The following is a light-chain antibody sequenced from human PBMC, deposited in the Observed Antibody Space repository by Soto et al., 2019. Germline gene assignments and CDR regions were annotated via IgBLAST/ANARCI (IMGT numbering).Light chain of an antibody. J-gene: IGKJ1*01. V-gene: IGKV3-15*01. CDR2: GAS. CDR1: QSVSSN. CDR3: QQYNNWRPQT. Sequence: EIVMTQSPVTLSVSPGERATLSCRASQSVSSNLAWYQQKPGQAPRLLIYGASTRATGIPARFSGSGSGTEFTLTISSLQSEDFAVYYCQQYNNWRPQTFGQGTKVEIK.